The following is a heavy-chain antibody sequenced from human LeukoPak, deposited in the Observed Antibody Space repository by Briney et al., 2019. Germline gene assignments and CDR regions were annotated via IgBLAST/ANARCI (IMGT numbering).Heavy chain of an antibody. CDR1: VGTFSSYT. Sequence: ASVKVSCKPSVGTFSSYTISWVRQAPGQGLEWMGRIIPILGIANYAQKFQGRVTITADKSTSTAYMELSSLRSEDTAVYYCARAKDYCDTLWGDWGQGTLVTVSS. V-gene: IGHV1-69*02. J-gene: IGHJ4*02. CDR2: IIPILGIA. CDR3: ARAKDYCDTLWGD. D-gene: IGHD3-22*01.